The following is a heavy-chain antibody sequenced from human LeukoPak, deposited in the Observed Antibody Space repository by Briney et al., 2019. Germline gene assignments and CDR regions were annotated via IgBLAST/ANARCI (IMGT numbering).Heavy chain of an antibody. CDR1: GFTFSSYA. D-gene: IGHD3-10*01. V-gene: IGHV3-74*01. CDR3: VRGRGSYGWFDP. J-gene: IGHJ5*02. CDR2: ISGDGTAR. Sequence: GGSLRLSCAASGFTFSSYAMSWVRQAPGKGLVWVSRISGDGTARNYADSVKGRFTISRDDAKNTVDLQTNSLRGEDTAVYYCVRGRGSYGWFDPWGQGTLVTVSS.